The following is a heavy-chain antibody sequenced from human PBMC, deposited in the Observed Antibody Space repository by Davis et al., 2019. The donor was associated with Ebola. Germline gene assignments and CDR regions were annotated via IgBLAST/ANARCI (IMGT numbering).Heavy chain of an antibody. CDR1: GGSISSYY. CDR3: AREHVDTAND. Sequence: SATLSLTCTVSGGSISSYYWSWIRQPPGKGLEWIGYIYYIGRTNYNPSLKSRVTISVDTSQDQFSLKLSSVTAADTAVYYCAREHVDTANDWGQGTPVTVSS. J-gene: IGHJ4*02. D-gene: IGHD5-18*01. V-gene: IGHV4-59*12. CDR2: IYYIGRT.